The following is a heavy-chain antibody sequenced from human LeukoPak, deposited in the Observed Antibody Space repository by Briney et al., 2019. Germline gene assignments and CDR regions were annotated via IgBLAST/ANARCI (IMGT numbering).Heavy chain of an antibody. Sequence: NSSETLSLTCTVSGGSISSYYWSWIRQPPGKGLEWIGYIYYSGSTNYNPSLKSRVTISVDTSKNQFSLKLSSVTAADTAVYYCARAGVLWFGDQTDAFDIWGQGTMVTVSS. J-gene: IGHJ3*02. CDR3: ARAGVLWFGDQTDAFDI. D-gene: IGHD3-10*01. V-gene: IGHV4-59*01. CDR1: GGSISSYY. CDR2: IYYSGST.